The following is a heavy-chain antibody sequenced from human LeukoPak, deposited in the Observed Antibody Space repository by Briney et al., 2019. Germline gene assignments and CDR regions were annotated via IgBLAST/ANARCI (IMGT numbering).Heavy chain of an antibody. V-gene: IGHV4-39*01. Sequence: KPSETLSLTCTVSGGSFTSGSYYWGWIRHPPGQGLEWIGSIYSSGSTSYNPSLKSRITISVDTFKNQFSLKLSSVTAADTALYYCARATVGFCGGGTCYPSAVDYWGQGTLVTVSS. J-gene: IGHJ4*02. D-gene: IGHD2-15*01. CDR2: IYSSGST. CDR1: GGSFTSGSYY. CDR3: ARATVGFCGGGTCYPSAVDY.